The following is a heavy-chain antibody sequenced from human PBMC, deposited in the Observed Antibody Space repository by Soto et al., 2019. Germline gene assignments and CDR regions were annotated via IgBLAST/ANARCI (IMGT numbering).Heavy chain of an antibody. CDR3: ARNLNWGRNAFDI. J-gene: IGHJ3*02. CDR1: GFTFSSYS. V-gene: IGHV3-48*02. CDR2: ISSSSSFI. D-gene: IGHD3-16*01. Sequence: EVQLVESGGGLVQPGWSLRLSCGASGFTFSSYSMNWVRQAPGKGLEWVSYISSSSSFISYADSVKGRFTISRDNAKNSLYLQMNSLRDEDTAVYYCARNLNWGRNAFDIWGQGTMVTVSS.